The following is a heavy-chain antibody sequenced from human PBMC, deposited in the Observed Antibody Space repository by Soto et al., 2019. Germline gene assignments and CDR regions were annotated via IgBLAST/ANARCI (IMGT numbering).Heavy chain of an antibody. J-gene: IGHJ2*01. D-gene: IGHD2-15*01. CDR2: ISIEKGDT. CDR1: GYSFDTFG. Sequence: QVQVLQSGAEVKKPGASVKVACKASGYSFDTFGMSWVRQAPGQGLEWMGWISIEKGDTNSAQKFQDKVTMTTDTSTSTPDMELRSLTSDDTAVYYCARCSFRVGSCSACWHFDLWGRGNLVTVSS. CDR3: ARCSFRVGSCSACWHFDL. V-gene: IGHV1-18*01.